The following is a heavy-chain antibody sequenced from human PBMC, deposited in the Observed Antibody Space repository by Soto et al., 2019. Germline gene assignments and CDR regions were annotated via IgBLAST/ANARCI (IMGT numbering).Heavy chain of an antibody. CDR2: ISAYNGNT. J-gene: IGHJ4*02. CDR1: GYTFTNYG. Sequence: VASVKVSCKASGYTFTNYGISWVRQAPGQGLEWMGWISAYNGNTNYAQKLQGRLTMTTDTSTSTAYMELRSLRSDDTAVYYCARGHTYYDSRLLGYWGRGSLVTVCS. D-gene: IGHD3-22*01. V-gene: IGHV1-18*04. CDR3: ARGHTYYDSRLLGY.